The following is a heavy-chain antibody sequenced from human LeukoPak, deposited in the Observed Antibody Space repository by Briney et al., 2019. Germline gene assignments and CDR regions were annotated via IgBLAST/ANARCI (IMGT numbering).Heavy chain of an antibody. CDR2: ISYDGSNK. CDR1: GFTFSSFA. Sequence: QAGGSLRLSCAASGFTFSSFAMHCVREAPGKGGEGVAGISYDGSNKYYADSGKGRVTISRDNSKNTLYLQMNSLRAEDTAVYYCARDYGDLDYYYGMDVWGKGTTVTVSS. V-gene: IGHV3-30*04. D-gene: IGHD4-17*01. CDR3: ARDYGDLDYYYGMDV. J-gene: IGHJ6*04.